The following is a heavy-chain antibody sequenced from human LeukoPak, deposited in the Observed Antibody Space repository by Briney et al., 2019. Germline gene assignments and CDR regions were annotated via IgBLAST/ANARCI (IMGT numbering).Heavy chain of an antibody. CDR1: GFTFSSYS. V-gene: IGHV3-48*04. CDR2: ISSSSSTI. D-gene: IGHD5-18*01. Sequence: GGSLRLSCAASGFTFSSYSMNWVRQAPGKGLEWVSYISSSSSTIYYADSVKGRFTISRDNAKNSLYLQMNSLRAEDTAVYYCAREGRGLQLWSFDYWGQGTLVTVSS. CDR3: AREGRGLQLWSFDY. J-gene: IGHJ4*02.